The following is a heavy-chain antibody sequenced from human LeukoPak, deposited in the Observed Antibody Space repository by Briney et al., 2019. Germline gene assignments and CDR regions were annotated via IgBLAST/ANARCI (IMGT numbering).Heavy chain of an antibody. CDR2: IYYSGST. J-gene: IGHJ6*02. D-gene: IGHD3-9*01. Sequence: SETLSLTCTVSGGSISSSSYYWGWIRQPPGKGLEWIGSIYYSGSTYYNPSLKSRVTISVDTSKNQFSLKLSSVTAADTAVYYCARDRGYYDTRSYYYYGMDVWGQGTTVTVSS. CDR3: ARDRGYYDTRSYYYYGMDV. V-gene: IGHV4-39*07. CDR1: GGSISSSSYY.